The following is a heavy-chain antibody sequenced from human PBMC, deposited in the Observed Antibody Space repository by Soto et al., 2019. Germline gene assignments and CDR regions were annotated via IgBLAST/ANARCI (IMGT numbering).Heavy chain of an antibody. CDR1: GFTFSSYA. Sequence: GGSLRLSCAASGFTFSSYAMSWVRQAPGKGLEWVSAISGSGGSTYYADSVEGRFTISRDNSKNTLYLQMNSLRAEDTAVYYCAKGGQGGAYYDFWSGPGEAFDYWGQGTLVTVSS. V-gene: IGHV3-23*01. D-gene: IGHD3-3*01. J-gene: IGHJ4*02. CDR2: ISGSGGST. CDR3: AKGGQGGAYYDFWSGPGEAFDY.